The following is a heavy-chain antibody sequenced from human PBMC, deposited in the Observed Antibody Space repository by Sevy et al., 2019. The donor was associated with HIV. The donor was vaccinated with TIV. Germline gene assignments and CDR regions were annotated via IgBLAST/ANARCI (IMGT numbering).Heavy chain of an antibody. CDR1: DGSFSGYY. Sequence: SETLSLTCAVHDGSFSGYYGNWIRQLPGKGLEWIGEINESGITNYNPSVKSRVTISVDTSKKEFSLKLNSVTAADTAVYFCARSPPVVVVPGAPSWFDPWGQGTLVTVSS. V-gene: IGHV4-34*01. CDR3: ARSPPVVVVPGAPSWFDP. CDR2: INESGIT. D-gene: IGHD2-2*01. J-gene: IGHJ5*02.